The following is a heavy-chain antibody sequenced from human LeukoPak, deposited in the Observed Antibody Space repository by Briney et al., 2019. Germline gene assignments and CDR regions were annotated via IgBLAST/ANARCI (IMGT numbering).Heavy chain of an antibody. CDR1: GGSLGDTTYF. Sequence: PSETLSLTCTVSGGSLGDTTYFWGWIRQPPGRGLEWIANIYYSGKAYYSPSLKSRVTISVDTSKNQFSLKLSSVTAADTAVYYCAMGGEYVSSWYNWFDPWGQGTLVTVSS. CDR3: AMGGEYVSSWYNWFDP. D-gene: IGHD6-13*01. J-gene: IGHJ5*02. CDR2: IYYSGKA. V-gene: IGHV4-39*07.